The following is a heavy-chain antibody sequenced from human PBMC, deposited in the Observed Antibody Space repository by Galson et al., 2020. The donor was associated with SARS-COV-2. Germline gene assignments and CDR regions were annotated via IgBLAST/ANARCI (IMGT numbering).Heavy chain of an antibody. CDR3: AREGYYDSSGYYYWADDAFDI. J-gene: IGHJ3*02. V-gene: IGHV3-33*01. D-gene: IGHD3-22*01. CDR2: IWYDGSNK. CDR1: GFTFSSYG. Sequence: GGSLRLSCAASGFTFSSYGMHWVRQAPGKGLEWVAVIWYDGSNKYYADSVKGRFTISRDNSKNTLYLQMNSLRAEDTAVYYCAREGYYDSSGYYYWADDAFDIWGQGTMVTVSS.